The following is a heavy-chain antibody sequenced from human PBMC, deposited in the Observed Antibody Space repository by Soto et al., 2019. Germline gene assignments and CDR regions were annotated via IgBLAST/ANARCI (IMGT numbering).Heavy chain of an antibody. Sequence: QVQLVQSGAEVKKPGASVKVSCKASGYTFTRYYMHWVRQAPGQGLEWMGVVNPSGGHTAYAQKFQGRVTMTWDTSTSTVYMELSRLTSEDTALYYCARGEDCSSRSCYLLDGSYYLDYWGQGTLVTVSS. J-gene: IGHJ4*02. V-gene: IGHV1-46*03. CDR3: ARGEDCSSRSCYLLDGSYYLDY. D-gene: IGHD2-2*01. CDR1: GYTFTRYY. CDR2: VNPSGGHT.